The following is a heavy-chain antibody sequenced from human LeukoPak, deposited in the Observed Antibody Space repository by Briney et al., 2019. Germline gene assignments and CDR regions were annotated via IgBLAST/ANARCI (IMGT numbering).Heavy chain of an antibody. D-gene: IGHD2-2*01. CDR3: ASDGTYCSSTSGYSDY. CDR2: ISSSSSYI. J-gene: IGHJ4*02. V-gene: IGHV3-21*01. Sequence: PGGSLRLSCAASGFTFSSYSIKWVRQATGKLLEWVSSISSSSSYIYYADSVKSRFSISRDNAKNSLYLQMNSLRAEDTAVYYCASDGTYCSSTSGYSDYWGQGTLVTVSS. CDR1: GFTFSSYS.